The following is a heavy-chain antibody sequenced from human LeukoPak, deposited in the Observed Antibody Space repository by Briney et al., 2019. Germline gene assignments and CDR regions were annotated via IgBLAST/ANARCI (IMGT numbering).Heavy chain of an antibody. J-gene: IGHJ4*02. D-gene: IGHD3-10*01. CDR3: ARDHGSGSYYPRSYYFDY. V-gene: IGHV6-1*01. Sequence: SQTLSLTCAISGDSVSSNSAAWNWIRQSPSRGLEWLGRTYYRSKWYNDYAVSVKSRITINPDTSKNQFSLQLNSVTPEDTAVYYCARDHGSGSYYPRSYYFDYWGQGTLVTVSS. CDR1: GDSVSSNSAA. CDR2: TYYRSKWYN.